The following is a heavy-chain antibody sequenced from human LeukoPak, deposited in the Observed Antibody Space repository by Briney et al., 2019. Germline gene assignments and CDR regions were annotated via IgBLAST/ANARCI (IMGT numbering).Heavy chain of an antibody. CDR2: IRDDGSTR. CDR3: AKVPHSWGLFDS. CDR1: GFTFGRYG. D-gene: IGHD3-16*01. Sequence: GGSLRLSCAASGFTFGRYGLHWVRQAPGKGLEWVAFIRDDGSTRYYTDSVKGRFTVSRDNSKNTLYLQMDSLRIEDTAVYYCAKVPHSWGLFDSWGQGTLVTVSS. J-gene: IGHJ4*02. V-gene: IGHV3-30*02.